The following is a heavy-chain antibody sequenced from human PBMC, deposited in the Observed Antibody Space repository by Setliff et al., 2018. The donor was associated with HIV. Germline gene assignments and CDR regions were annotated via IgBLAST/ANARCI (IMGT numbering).Heavy chain of an antibody. Sequence: SETLSLTCAVYGGSFSGYYWSWIRQPPGKGLEWIGEINHSGSTNYKPSLKSRVTISVDTSKNQFSLKLSSVTAADTAVYYCARVDCSSTSCYRDYYYMDVWGKGTTVTVSS. CDR3: ARVDCSSTSCYRDYYYMDV. J-gene: IGHJ6*03. CDR2: INHSGST. CDR1: GGSFSGYY. D-gene: IGHD2-2*01. V-gene: IGHV4-34*01.